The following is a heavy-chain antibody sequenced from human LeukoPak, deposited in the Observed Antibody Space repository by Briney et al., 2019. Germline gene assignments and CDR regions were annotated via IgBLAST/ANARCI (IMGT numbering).Heavy chain of an antibody. CDR2: VHQTGSP. D-gene: IGHD3-16*02. CDR1: GSSVNSDQY. J-gene: IGHJ3*01. CDR3: SMLRLGGLSLFGDAYDL. Sequence: PSETLSLTCDVFGSSVNSDQYWGWMRHSPGAGLEWIGSVHQTGSPYYNPSLASRVSLSIDSTKNSFSLRLSSVTAADTAVDVCSMLRLGGLSLFGDAYDLWGQGTMVTVSS. V-gene: IGHV4-38-2*01.